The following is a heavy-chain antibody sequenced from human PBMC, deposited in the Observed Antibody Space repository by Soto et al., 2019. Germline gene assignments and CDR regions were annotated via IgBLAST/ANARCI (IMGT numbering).Heavy chain of an antibody. V-gene: IGHV1-69*02. D-gene: IGHD3-10*01. Sequence: QVQLVQSGAEVKKPGSSVKVSCKASGGTFSSYTISWVRQAPGQGLEWMGRIIPILGIANYAQKFQGRVTITADKSTSTAYMELSSLRSEDTAVYYCASFPSREYYFVYWGQGTLVTVSS. CDR3: ASFPSREYYFVY. J-gene: IGHJ4*02. CDR1: GGTFSSYT. CDR2: IIPILGIA.